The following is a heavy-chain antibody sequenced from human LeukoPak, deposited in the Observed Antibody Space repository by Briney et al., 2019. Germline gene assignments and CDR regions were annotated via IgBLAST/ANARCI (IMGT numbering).Heavy chain of an antibody. J-gene: IGHJ3*02. D-gene: IGHD3-3*01. CDR1: GGSISSSSDY. CDR3: ARHVYDFWSGSPYAFDI. V-gene: IGHV4-39*01. CDR2: IYYSGST. Sequence: PSETLSLTCTVSGGSISSSSDYWGWIRQPPGKGLEWIGSIYYSGSTYYNPSLKSRVTISVDTSKNQFSLKLSSVTAADTAVYYCARHVYDFWSGSPYAFDIWGQGTMVTVSS.